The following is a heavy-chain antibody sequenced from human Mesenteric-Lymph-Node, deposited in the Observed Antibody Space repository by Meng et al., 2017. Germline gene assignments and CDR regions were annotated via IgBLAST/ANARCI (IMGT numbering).Heavy chain of an antibody. CDR1: GFTFSSYG. V-gene: IGHV3-21*01. J-gene: IGHJ3*02. Sequence: GESLKISCAASGFTFSSYGMHWVRQAPGKGLEWVSSISSSSSYIYYADSVKGRFTISRDNAKNSLYLQMNSLRAEDTAVYYCARSSGWRDAFDIWGQGTMVTVSS. CDR3: ARSSGWRDAFDI. CDR2: ISSSSSYI. D-gene: IGHD6-19*01.